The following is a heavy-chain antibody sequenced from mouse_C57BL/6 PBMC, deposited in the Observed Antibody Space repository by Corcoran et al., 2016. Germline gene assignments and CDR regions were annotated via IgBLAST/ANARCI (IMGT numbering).Heavy chain of an antibody. Sequence: QIQLVQSGPELKKPGETVKISCKASGYTFTTYGMSWVKQAPGKGLKWMGWINTYSGVPTYADDFKGRFAFSLETSASTAYSQINNLKNEDTATYFCARGGLKGYFDVWGTGTTVTVSS. CDR3: ARGGLKGYFDV. CDR1: GYTFTTYG. V-gene: IGHV9-3*01. CDR2: INTYSGVP. J-gene: IGHJ1*03.